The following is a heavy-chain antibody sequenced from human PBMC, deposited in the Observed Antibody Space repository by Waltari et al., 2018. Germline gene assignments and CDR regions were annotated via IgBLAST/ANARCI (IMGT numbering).Heavy chain of an antibody. Sequence: EVQLVESGGGLIQPGGSLRLSCAASGFTVSSTYMSWVRQAPGKGLEWVSVIYSGGSTYYADSVKGRFTISRDNSKNTLYLQMNSLRAEDTAVYYCARDGTLVAGPFDYWGQGTLVTVSS. J-gene: IGHJ4*02. D-gene: IGHD6-19*01. V-gene: IGHV3-53*01. CDR3: ARDGTLVAGPFDY. CDR2: IYSGGST. CDR1: GFTVSSTY.